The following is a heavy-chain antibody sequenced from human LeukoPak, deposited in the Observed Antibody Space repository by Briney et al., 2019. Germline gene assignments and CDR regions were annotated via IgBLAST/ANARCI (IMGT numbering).Heavy chain of an antibody. D-gene: IGHD4-17*01. CDR3: ARDVHGDYGSGWFDP. CDR1: GGTFNNSA. Sequence: VASVKVSCKTSGGTFNNSAISWVRQAPGQGLEWLGGIMPLFGTARYAQKFQGRVTITKDESTRTVYLELTSLTSDDTAVYYCARDVHGDYGSGWFDPWGQGTLVSVSS. J-gene: IGHJ5*02. V-gene: IGHV1-69*05. CDR2: IMPLFGTA.